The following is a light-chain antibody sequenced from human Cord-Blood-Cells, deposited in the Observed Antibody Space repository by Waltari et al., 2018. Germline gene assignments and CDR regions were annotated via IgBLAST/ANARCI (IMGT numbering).Light chain of an antibody. CDR1: QSVSSSY. Sequence: EIVLTQSPGTLSLSPGERATLSCRASQSVSSSYLAWYQQKPGQAPRLLIYGASSRATGIPDRFRGSGSGTDFTLTISRLEPEDFAVYYCQQYGSSRFTFGPVTKVDIK. V-gene: IGKV3-20*01. CDR2: GAS. J-gene: IGKJ3*01. CDR3: QQYGSSRFT.